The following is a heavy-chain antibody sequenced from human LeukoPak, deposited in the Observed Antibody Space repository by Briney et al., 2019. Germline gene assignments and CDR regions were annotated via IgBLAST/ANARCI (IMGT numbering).Heavy chain of an antibody. V-gene: IGHV1-69*02. CDR3: ATYSSGWYTFDY. Sequence: LVKVSCKASGGTFSSYTISWVRQAPGQGLEWMARIIPILGIANYAQKFQGRVTITADKSTSTAYMELSSLRSEDTAVYYCATYSSGWYTFDYWGQGTLVTVSS. D-gene: IGHD6-19*01. CDR1: GGTFSSYT. CDR2: IIPILGIA. J-gene: IGHJ4*02.